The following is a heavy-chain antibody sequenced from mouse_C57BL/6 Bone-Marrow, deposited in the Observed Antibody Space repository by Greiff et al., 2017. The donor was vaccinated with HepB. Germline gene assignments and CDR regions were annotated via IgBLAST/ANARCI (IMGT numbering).Heavy chain of an antibody. CDR3: ARRVLADC. CDR1: GYTFTSYG. CDR2: IYPRSGNT. J-gene: IGHJ2*01. V-gene: IGHV1-81*01. Sequence: VMLVESGAELARPGASVKLSCKASGYTFTSYGISWVKQRTGQGLEWIGEIYPRSGNTYYNEKFKGKATLTADKSSRTAYMELRGLSSADSAVYFCARRVLADCWGQGTTLTVSS. D-gene: IGHD1-1*01.